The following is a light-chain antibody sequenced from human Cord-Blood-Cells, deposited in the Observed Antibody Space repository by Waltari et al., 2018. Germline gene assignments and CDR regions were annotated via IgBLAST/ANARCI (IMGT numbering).Light chain of an antibody. J-gene: IGLJ2*01. CDR1: SSDVGGYNY. V-gene: IGLV2-14*01. CDR2: DVS. Sequence: QSALTQPASVSGSPGQSITISCTGTSSDVGGYNYVSCYQQHPGKAPKLMIYDVSKRPSGVSNRFSGSKSGNTASLTISGLQAEDEADYYCSSYTSSSTPLFGGGTKLTVL. CDR3: SSYTSSSTPL.